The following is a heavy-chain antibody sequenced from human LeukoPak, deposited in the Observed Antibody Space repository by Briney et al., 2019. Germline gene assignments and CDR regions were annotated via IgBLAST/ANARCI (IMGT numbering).Heavy chain of an antibody. CDR3: AREPQYRGRTYFDY. Sequence: PSQTLSLTCTVSGGSISRGDYYRSWIRQPPGKGLEWIGYIYYIGSTYYNPSLKSRVTISVDTSKNHFSLNLSSVTAADTAVYYCAREPQYRGRTYFDYWGQGTLVTVSS. CDR1: GGSISRGDYY. D-gene: IGHD1-26*01. V-gene: IGHV4-30-4*01. CDR2: IYYIGST. J-gene: IGHJ4*02.